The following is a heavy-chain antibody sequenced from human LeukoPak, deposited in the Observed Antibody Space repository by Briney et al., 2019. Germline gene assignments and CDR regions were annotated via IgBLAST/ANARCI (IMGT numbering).Heavy chain of an antibody. CDR2: ISGSGGST. CDR1: GFTFSSYA. D-gene: IGHD3-10*01. J-gene: IGHJ6*02. Sequence: GGSLRLSCAASGFTFSSYAMSWVRQAPGKGLEWVSAISGSGGSTYYADSVKRRFTISRNNSKNTLYLQMNSLRAEDTAVYYCAKAIGGEYYYYGMDVWGQGTTVTVSS. V-gene: IGHV3-23*01. CDR3: AKAIGGEYYYYGMDV.